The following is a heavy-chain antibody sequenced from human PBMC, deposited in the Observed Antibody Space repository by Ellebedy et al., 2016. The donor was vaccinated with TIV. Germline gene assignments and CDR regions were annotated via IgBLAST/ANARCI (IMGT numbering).Heavy chain of an antibody. D-gene: IGHD3-10*01. Sequence: SETLSLTCTVSGGSISSYHWSWIRQPPGKGLEWIGYIYYSGTSKYNASLKSRVTISADTSKNEFSLRLSSVTAADTAVYYCARWFGELLYVRWFDPWGQGTLVTVSS. J-gene: IGHJ5*02. CDR2: IYYSGTS. CDR3: ARWFGELLYVRWFDP. V-gene: IGHV4-59*08. CDR1: GGSISSYH.